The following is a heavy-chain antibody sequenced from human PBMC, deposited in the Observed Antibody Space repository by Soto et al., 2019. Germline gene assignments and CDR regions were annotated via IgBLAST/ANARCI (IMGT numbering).Heavy chain of an antibody. J-gene: IGHJ5*02. CDR3: AKDFGGLYNWFDP. CDR1: GYTFTGYY. V-gene: IGHV1-2*02. Sequence: ASVKVSCKASGYTFTGYYMHWVRQAPGQGLEWMGWINPNSGGTNYAQKFQGRLTMTRDTSISTVYMELSSLTSEDTAVYYCAKDFGGLYNWFDPWGQGTLVTVSS. D-gene: IGHD3-16*01. CDR2: INPNSGGT.